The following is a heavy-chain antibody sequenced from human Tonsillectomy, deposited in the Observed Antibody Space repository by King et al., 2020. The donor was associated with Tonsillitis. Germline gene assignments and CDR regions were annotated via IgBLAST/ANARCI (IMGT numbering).Heavy chain of an antibody. D-gene: IGHD1-1*01. V-gene: IGHV3-30*04. CDR2: ISADGSKK. CDR3: VSLEAGTPGYFDY. J-gene: IGHJ4*02. CDR1: RFSLRSYA. Sequence: VQLVESGGGMVQPGRPLRLSCAASRFSLRSYALHWVRQAPGRGLEWVAVISADGSKKYYADFVRGRFIISRDNSKSTLYLQMNSLRAEDTAVYFCVSLEAGTPGYFDYWGQGTLVTVSS.